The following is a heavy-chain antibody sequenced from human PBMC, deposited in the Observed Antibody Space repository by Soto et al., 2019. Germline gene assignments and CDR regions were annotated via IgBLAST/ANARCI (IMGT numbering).Heavy chain of an antibody. CDR2: IIPILGIA. D-gene: IGHD2-2*01. V-gene: IGHV1-69*02. Sequence: QVQLVQSGAEVKKPGSSVKVSCKASGGTFSSYTIIWVRQAPGQGLEWMGRIIPILGIANYAQKFQGRVTIPADKCTSTAYMELSSLRSEDTAVYYCARGYCSSTSCLGLDYCGQGTLVTVSS. CDR1: GGTFSSYT. CDR3: ARGYCSSTSCLGLDY. J-gene: IGHJ4*02.